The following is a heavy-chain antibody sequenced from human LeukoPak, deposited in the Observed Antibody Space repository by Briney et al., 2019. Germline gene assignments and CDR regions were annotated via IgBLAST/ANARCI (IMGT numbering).Heavy chain of an antibody. CDR3: AKREAEESGPIDY. Sequence: PGGSLRLSCAASGFTFTKSAMTWVRQAPGTGLEWVPAISGRGDYTYYAGSVKGRFTISRDNSKNMLYLQMSSLRAEDTAVYYCAKREAEESGPIDYWGQGTLVTVSS. J-gene: IGHJ4*02. CDR1: GFTFTKSA. CDR2: ISGRGDYT. D-gene: IGHD3-3*01. V-gene: IGHV3-23*01.